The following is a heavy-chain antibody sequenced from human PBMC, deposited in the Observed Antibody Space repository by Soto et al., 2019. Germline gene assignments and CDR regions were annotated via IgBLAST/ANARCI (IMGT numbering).Heavy chain of an antibody. V-gene: IGHV1-24*01. Sequence: QVQLVQSGAEVKKPGASVKVSCKVSGYTLTELSMHWVRQAPGKGLEWMGGFDPEDGETIYAQKFQGRVTMTEDTSTHTAYMELSSLRSEDTAVYYCATDTLTDYGGLTPYDAFDIWGQGTMVTVSS. CDR3: ATDTLTDYGGLTPYDAFDI. CDR1: GYTLTELS. D-gene: IGHD4-17*01. CDR2: FDPEDGET. J-gene: IGHJ3*02.